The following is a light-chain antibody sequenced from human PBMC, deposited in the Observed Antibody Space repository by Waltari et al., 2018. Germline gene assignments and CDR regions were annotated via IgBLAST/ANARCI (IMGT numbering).Light chain of an antibody. J-gene: IGLJ1*01. CDR1: SSDFGGYNY. CDR3: ASYAGSRYV. V-gene: IGLV2-8*01. CDR2: EVS. Sequence: QSALTQPPSASGSPGQSVTISCTGTSSDFGGYNYVSWYQQHPGKVPKLMIYEVSKRPSGVPDRFSGSKSGNTASLTVSGLQAEDEADYYCASYAGSRYVFGTGTKVTVL.